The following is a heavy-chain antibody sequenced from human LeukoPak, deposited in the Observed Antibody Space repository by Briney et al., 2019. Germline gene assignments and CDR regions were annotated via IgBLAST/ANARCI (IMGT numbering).Heavy chain of an antibody. CDR1: GYTFRSYD. D-gene: IGHD6-19*01. V-gene: IGHV1-18*01. J-gene: IGHJ4*02. CDR2: ISPNNGNT. Sequence: GASVKVSCKASGYTFRSYDITWVRQAPGQGLEWMGWISPNNGNTNYAQKFQGRVTMTTDTPTSTAYMEMRSLRSDDTAVYYCARDRDSSGWHVADYWGQETLVTVSS. CDR3: ARDRDSSGWHVADY.